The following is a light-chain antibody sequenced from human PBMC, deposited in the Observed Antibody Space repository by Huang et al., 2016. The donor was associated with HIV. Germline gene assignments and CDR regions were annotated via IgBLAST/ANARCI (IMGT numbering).Light chain of an antibody. V-gene: IGKV3-20*01. CDR1: QNINSAY. CDR3: QQYDTSPLT. J-gene: IGKJ5*01. Sequence: EIVLTQSPGTLSLSPGERATLSCRASQNINSAYLAWYQQKPGQAPSLLSSGASNRATGVPDRFSGSGSGTDFTLTINRLEPDDFAVFYCQQYDTSPLTFGQGTRLEIK. CDR2: GAS.